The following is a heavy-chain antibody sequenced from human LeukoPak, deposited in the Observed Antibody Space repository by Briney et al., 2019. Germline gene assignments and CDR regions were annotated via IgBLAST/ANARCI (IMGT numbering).Heavy chain of an antibody. V-gene: IGHV4-38-2*01. CDR1: GYSISSGYY. D-gene: IGHD5-18*01. CDR2: IYHSGST. Sequence: SETLSLTCAVSGYSISSGYYWGWIRQPPGKGLEWIGSIYHSGSTYYNSSLKSRVTISVDTSKNQFSLKLSSVTAADTAVYYCVRDTTTDYWGQGTLVTVSS. CDR3: VRDTTTDY. J-gene: IGHJ4*02.